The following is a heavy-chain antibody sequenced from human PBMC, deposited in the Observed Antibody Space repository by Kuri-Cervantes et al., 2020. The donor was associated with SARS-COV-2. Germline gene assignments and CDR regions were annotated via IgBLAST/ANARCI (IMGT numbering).Heavy chain of an antibody. V-gene: IGHV3-15*01. J-gene: IGHJ4*02. Sequence: GESLKISCAASGLTFSNAWMSWVRQAPGKGLEWVGRIKSKTDGGTTDHAAPVKGRFTISRDNSKNTLYLQMNSLRAVDTAVYYCARDLDTVTTLYYFDYWGQGTLVTVSS. CDR3: ARDLDTVTTLYYFDY. CDR2: IKSKTDGGTT. CDR1: GLTFSNAW. D-gene: IGHD4-17*01.